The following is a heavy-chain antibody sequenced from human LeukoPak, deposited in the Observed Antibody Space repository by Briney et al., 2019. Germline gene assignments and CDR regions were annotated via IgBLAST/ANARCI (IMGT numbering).Heavy chain of an antibody. Sequence: PSETLSLTCTVSGGSISSYYWGWIRQPPGKGLEWIGSIYYSGSTYYNPSLKSRVTISVDTSKNQFSLKLSSVTAADTAVYYCARLLWSPNWFDPWGQGTLVTVSS. V-gene: IGHV4-39*07. J-gene: IGHJ5*02. CDR1: GGSISSYY. D-gene: IGHD3-10*01. CDR3: ARLLWSPNWFDP. CDR2: IYYSGST.